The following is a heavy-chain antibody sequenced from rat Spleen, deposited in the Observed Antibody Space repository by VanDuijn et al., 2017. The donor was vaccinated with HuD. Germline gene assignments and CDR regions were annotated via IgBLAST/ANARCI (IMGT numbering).Heavy chain of an antibody. Sequence: EVQLVESGGGLVQPGRSLKLSCAASGFTFNNYYMVWVRQAPTKGLEWVAYISTAGSNTFYRDSVKGRFTISRDNAKSTLYLQMDSLRSEDTATYYCTTAGTRVSRFAYWGQGTLVTVSS. CDR2: ISTAGSNT. D-gene: IGHD1-4*01. CDR1: GFTFNNYY. V-gene: IGHV5-27*01. CDR3: TTAGTRVSRFAY. J-gene: IGHJ3*01.